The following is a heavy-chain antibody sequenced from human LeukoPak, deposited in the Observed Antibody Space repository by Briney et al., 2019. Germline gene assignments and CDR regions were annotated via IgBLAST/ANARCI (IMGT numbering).Heavy chain of an antibody. Sequence: GGSLRLSCAASGFTFSSYSMNWIRQAPGKWLEWVSSISSSSSYIYYADSVKGRFTISRDNAKNSLYLQMNSLRAEDTAVYYCAAWYSSSSGHNWFDPWGQGTLVTVSS. D-gene: IGHD6-6*01. J-gene: IGHJ5*02. CDR1: GFTFSSYS. CDR2: ISSSSSYI. V-gene: IGHV3-21*01. CDR3: AAWYSSSSGHNWFDP.